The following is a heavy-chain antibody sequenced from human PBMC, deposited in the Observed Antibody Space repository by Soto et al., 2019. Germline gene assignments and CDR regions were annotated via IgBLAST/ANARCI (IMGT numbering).Heavy chain of an antibody. Sequence: SETLSLTCTVSGASISYGGFSWSWIRQSPGKGLEWIGYISHLENTYLHPSFKSRLTMSIDRTRNQFSLKLSSVTAADMAVYYCARGGGYGSFDYWGQGVLVTVSS. D-gene: IGHD5-12*01. CDR2: ISHLENT. J-gene: IGHJ4*02. V-gene: IGHV4-30-2*06. CDR1: GASISYGGFS. CDR3: ARGGGYGSFDY.